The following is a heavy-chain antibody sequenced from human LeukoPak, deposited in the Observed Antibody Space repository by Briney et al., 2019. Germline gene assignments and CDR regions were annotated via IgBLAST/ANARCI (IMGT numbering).Heavy chain of an antibody. CDR2: INANSGTT. J-gene: IGHJ5*01. CDR3: AKPVSGGLAVTADWFHP. V-gene: IGHV3-23*01. D-gene: IGHD6-19*01. CDR1: GFAFSFYA. Sequence: GGSLGLSCAASGFAFSFYAMSWLRQPPGKGLEWVSTINANSGTTSYAASVRGRFTISRDNSKNTLYLQVNTLRADDTATYYCAKPVSGGLAVTADWFHPWGQGTLVVVSS.